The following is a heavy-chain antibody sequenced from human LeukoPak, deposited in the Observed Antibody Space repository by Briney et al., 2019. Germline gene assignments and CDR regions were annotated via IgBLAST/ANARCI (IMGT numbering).Heavy chain of an antibody. CDR2: IIPILGIA. V-gene: IGHV1-69*04. CDR1: GGTFSSYA. J-gene: IGHJ6*02. Sequence: GASVKVSCKASGGTFSSYAISWVRQAPGQGLEWMGRIIPILGIANYAQKFQGRVTITADKSTSTAYMELSSLRSEDTAVYYCARDRAVVVVPAAKTYYYYGMDVWGQGTTVTASS. D-gene: IGHD2-2*01. CDR3: ARDRAVVVVPAAKTYYYYGMDV.